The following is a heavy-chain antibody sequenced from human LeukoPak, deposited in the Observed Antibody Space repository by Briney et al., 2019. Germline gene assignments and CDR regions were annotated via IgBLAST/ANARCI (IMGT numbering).Heavy chain of an antibody. V-gene: IGHV4-34*01. CDR1: GGSFSGYY. CDR3: ARVMGHTVTPEGYFDY. D-gene: IGHD4-11*01. J-gene: IGHJ4*02. CDR2: INHTGST. Sequence: SETLSLTCAVYGGSFSGYYWSWIRQPPGQGLEWIGEINHTGSTNYNPSLKSRVTISVDTSKNQFSLKLSSVTAADTAVYFCARVMGHTVTPEGYFDYWGQGTLVTVSS.